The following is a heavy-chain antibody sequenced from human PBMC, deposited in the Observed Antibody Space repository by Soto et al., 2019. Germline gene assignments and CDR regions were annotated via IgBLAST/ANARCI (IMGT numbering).Heavy chain of an antibody. D-gene: IGHD3-9*01. V-gene: IGHV2-5*02. Sequence: SGPTLVNPTQTLTLTCTFSGFSLNTGGLGVGWIRQPPGKALEWLALIYWDGDTRYSPSLRTRLSITKDTSNNQVVLTMANVDPVDTATYYCARLTYDDISTGYRFADWGQGALVTVSS. CDR2: IYWDGDT. CDR1: GFSLNTGGLG. J-gene: IGHJ4*02. CDR3: ARLTYDDISTGYRFAD.